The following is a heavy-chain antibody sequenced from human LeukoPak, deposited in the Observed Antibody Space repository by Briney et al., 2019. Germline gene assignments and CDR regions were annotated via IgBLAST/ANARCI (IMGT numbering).Heavy chain of an antibody. V-gene: IGHV3-53*01. CDR1: GFTVSSNY. CDR3: ASSGYDLNWFDP. D-gene: IGHD5-12*01. Sequence: GGSLSLSCAASGFTVSSNYMSWVRQARGKGLEWVSVIYSGGSTYYADSVKGRFTISRDNSKNTLYLQMNSLRAEDTAVYYCASSGYDLNWFDPWGQGTLVTVSS. J-gene: IGHJ5*02. CDR2: IYSGGST.